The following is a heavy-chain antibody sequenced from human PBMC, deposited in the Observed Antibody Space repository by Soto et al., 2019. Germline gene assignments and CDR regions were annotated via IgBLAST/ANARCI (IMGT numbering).Heavy chain of an antibody. V-gene: IGHV1-18*01. D-gene: IGHD6-13*01. CDR3: ARDHFCGQQLAPNWFEP. CDR2: ISAYNGNT. Sequence: GASVKVSCKASGYTFTSYGISWVRQAPGQGLEWMGWISAYNGNTNYAQKLQGRVTMTTDTSTSTAYMALRSLRSDDTAVYYCARDHFCGQQLAPNWFEPWGQGTLVSVSS. J-gene: IGHJ5*02. CDR1: GYTFTSYG.